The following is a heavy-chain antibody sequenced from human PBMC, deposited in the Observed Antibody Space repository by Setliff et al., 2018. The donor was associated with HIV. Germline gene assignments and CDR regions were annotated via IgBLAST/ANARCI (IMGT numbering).Heavy chain of an antibody. J-gene: IGHJ3*02. D-gene: IGHD1-1*01. CDR1: GGSISSDNFY. CDR3: ARRGLDTTLVDAFDI. Sequence: SETLSLTCTVSGGSISSDNFYWSWIRQHPGKGLEWIGYIYYSGRTYYNPSLKSRVAISLDTSKNQFCLKLSSVTAADTAVYYCARRGLDTTLVDAFDIWGQGTMVTVSS. V-gene: IGHV4-31*03. CDR2: IYYSGRT.